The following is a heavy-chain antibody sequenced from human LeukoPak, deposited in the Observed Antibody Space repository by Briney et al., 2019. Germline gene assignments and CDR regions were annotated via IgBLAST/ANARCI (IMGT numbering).Heavy chain of an antibody. D-gene: IGHD2-21*02. CDR3: AKSDCGGDCHLLDY. J-gene: IGHJ4*02. CDR1: GFTVSSNY. V-gene: IGHV3-53*01. CDR2: VYSGGST. Sequence: GGSLRLSCAASGFTVSSNYMSWVRQAPGKGLEWVSVVYSGGSTYYADSVKGRFTISRDNSKNTLYLQMNSLRAEDTAVYYCAKSDCGGDCHLLDYWGQGTLVTVSS.